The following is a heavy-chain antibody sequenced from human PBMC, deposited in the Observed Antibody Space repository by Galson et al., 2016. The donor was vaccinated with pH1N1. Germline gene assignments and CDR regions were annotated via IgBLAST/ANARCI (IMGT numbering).Heavy chain of an antibody. J-gene: IGHJ4*02. CDR3: AKVVRGSSWPSFDY. D-gene: IGHD6-13*01. V-gene: IGHV3-30*18. CDR2: ISYDGSNK. Sequence: HWVRQAPGKGLEWVAVISYDGSNKYYADSVKGRFTISRDNSKNTLYLQMNSLRAEDTAVYYCAKVVRGSSWPSFDYWGQGTLVTVSS.